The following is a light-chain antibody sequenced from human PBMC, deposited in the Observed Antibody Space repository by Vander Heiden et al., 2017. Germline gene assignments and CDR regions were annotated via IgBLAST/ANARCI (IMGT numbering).Light chain of an antibody. V-gene: IGLV1-40*01. Sequence: QSVLTQPPSVSGAPGQRVTISCTGSSSNIGAGYDVHWYQQLPGTAPKLLIYGNSNRPSGVPDRFSGSKAVTSASLAITGLQAEDEADYYCQAYDGSLSGWVFGGGTKLTVL. CDR1: SSNIGAGYD. CDR3: QAYDGSLSGWV. J-gene: IGLJ3*02. CDR2: GNS.